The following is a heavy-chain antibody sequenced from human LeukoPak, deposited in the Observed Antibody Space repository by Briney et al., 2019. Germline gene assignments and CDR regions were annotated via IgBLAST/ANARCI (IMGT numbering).Heavy chain of an antibody. V-gene: IGHV4-59*12. CDR2: IYYSGST. D-gene: IGHD3-22*01. J-gene: IGHJ4*02. CDR3: ARGPSRLYYYDSSGYHDY. CDR1: GGSISSYY. Sequence: SETLSLTCTVSGGSISSYYWSWIRQPPGKGLEWIGYIYYSGSTNYNPSLKSRVTISVDTSKNQFSLKLSSVTAADTAVYYCARGPSRLYYYDSSGYHDYWGQGTLVTVSS.